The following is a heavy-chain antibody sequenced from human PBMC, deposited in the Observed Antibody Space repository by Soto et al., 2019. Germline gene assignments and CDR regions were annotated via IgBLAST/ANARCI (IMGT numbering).Heavy chain of an antibody. CDR3: AKPPSTKTTYTWYIDL. J-gene: IGHJ2*01. Sequence: GGSLRLSCEASGFTFRNYVMAWVRQAPGKGLEWVSGIRGSGDATFYADSVEGRLTVSRDNSKNTLYLQMNSLGAEDTAVYYCAKPPSTKTTYTWYIDLWGRGTLVTVSS. CDR1: GFTFRNYV. CDR2: IRGSGDAT. D-gene: IGHD4-17*01. V-gene: IGHV3-23*01.